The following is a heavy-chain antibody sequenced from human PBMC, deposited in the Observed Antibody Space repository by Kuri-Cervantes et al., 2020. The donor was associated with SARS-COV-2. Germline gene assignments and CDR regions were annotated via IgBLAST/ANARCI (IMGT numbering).Heavy chain of an antibody. CDR3: ARRPGPVGIETLAALTEYYYYYMDV. CDR2: ISYDGSNK. CDR1: GFTFSSYA. D-gene: IGHD6-6*01. J-gene: IGHJ6*03. Sequence: GESLKISCAASGFTFSSYAMHWVRQAPGKGLEWVAVISYDGSNKYYADSVKGRFTISRDNSKNTLYLQMNSLRAEDTAVYYCARRPGPVGIETLAALTEYYYYYMDVWGKGTTVTVSS. V-gene: IGHV3-30-3*01.